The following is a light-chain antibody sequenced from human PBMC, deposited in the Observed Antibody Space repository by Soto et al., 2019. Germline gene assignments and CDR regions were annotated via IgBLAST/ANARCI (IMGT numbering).Light chain of an antibody. V-gene: IGLV1-40*01. J-gene: IGLJ1*01. CDR3: QSYDSSLTTFV. Sequence: HCLLTQAASVSGASGRRFPISCIGSISNIGAEYDVHWYQQLPGTAPKRLIYGDNNRPSGVPDRFSGSKYGTSASLAITGLQPEDEADYYCQSYDSSLTTFVFGTGTKVTVL. CDR2: GDN. CDR1: ISNIGAEYD.